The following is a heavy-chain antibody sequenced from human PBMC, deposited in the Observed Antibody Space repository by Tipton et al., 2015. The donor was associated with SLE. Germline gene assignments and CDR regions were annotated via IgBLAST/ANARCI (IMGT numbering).Heavy chain of an antibody. CDR3: ARQYDHIWGTFRFDAFDI. Sequence: QLVQSGGGLIQPGGSLRLSCAASGFTFSSYWMSWVRQAPGKGLEWVANVKQDGSEKYYVDSVKGRFTISRDNAKNSLYLQMITLRAEDTAVYYCARQYDHIWGTFRFDAFDIWGQGTMVTVSS. CDR1: GFTFSSYW. D-gene: IGHD3-16*02. J-gene: IGHJ3*02. CDR2: VKQDGSEK. V-gene: IGHV3-7*01.